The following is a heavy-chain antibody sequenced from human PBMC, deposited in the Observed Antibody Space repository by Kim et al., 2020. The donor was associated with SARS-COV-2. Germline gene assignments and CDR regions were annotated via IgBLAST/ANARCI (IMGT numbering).Heavy chain of an antibody. J-gene: IGHJ3*02. CDR3: TRVPPYSNSWWDAFDI. D-gene: IGHD6-13*01. V-gene: IGHV3-73*01. Sequence: VEGRFTISREDSKSTVYLQMHSLKTEDTAMYYCTRVPPYSNSWWDAFDIWGQGTMVTVSS.